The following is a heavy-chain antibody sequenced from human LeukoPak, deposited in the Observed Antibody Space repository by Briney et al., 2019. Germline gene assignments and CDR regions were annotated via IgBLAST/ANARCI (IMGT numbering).Heavy chain of an antibody. V-gene: IGHV3-23*01. CDR1: GFTFSSHA. Sequence: GGSLRLSCAASGFTFSSHAMSWVRQAPGKGLEWVSAFCGSGGSTYYADSVKGRFTISRDNSKNTLHLQMNSLRAEDTAVYYCAKDAKPYYYDSSGYYYAGAFDIWGQGTMVTVSS. D-gene: IGHD3-22*01. J-gene: IGHJ3*02. CDR2: FCGSGGST. CDR3: AKDAKPYYYDSSGYYYAGAFDI.